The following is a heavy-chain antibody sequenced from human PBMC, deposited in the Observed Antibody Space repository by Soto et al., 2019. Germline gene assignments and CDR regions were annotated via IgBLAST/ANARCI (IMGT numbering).Heavy chain of an antibody. CDR3: ARQTRAYYYGSGPVDY. J-gene: IGHJ4*02. Sequence: PGESLKISCKGSGYSFTSYWIGWVRQMPGKGLEWMGIIYPGDSDTRYSPSFQGQVTISADKSISTAYLQWSSLKASDTAMYYCARQTRAYYYGSGPVDYWGQGTLVTVSS. CDR2: IYPGDSDT. CDR1: GYSFTSYW. V-gene: IGHV5-51*01. D-gene: IGHD3-10*01.